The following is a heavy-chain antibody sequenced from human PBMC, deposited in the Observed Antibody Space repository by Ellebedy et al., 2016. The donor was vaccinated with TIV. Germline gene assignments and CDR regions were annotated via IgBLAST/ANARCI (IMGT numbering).Heavy chain of an antibody. CDR1: GGSFSGYY. CDR3: ARSGTTGEFDY. J-gene: IGHJ4*02. D-gene: IGHD1-7*01. CDR2: INHSGST. Sequence: MPSETLSLTCAVYGGSFSGYYWSRIRQPPGKGLEWIGEINHSGSTNYNPSLKSRVTISVDTSKNQFSLKLSSVTAADTAVYYCARSGTTGEFDYWGQGTLVTVSS. V-gene: IGHV4-34*01.